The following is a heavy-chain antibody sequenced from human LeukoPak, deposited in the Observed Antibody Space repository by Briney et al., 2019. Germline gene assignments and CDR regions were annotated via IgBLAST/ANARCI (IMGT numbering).Heavy chain of an antibody. CDR1: GGTFSSYA. V-gene: IGHV1-69*04. Sequence: SVKVSCKASGGTFSSYAISWVRQAPGQGLEWMGRIIPILGIANYAQKFQGRATITADKSTSTAYMELSSLRSEDTAVYYCAKLSGGRYCSGGSCYFDYWGQGTLVTVSS. D-gene: IGHD2-15*01. CDR3: AKLSGGRYCSGGSCYFDY. J-gene: IGHJ4*02. CDR2: IIPILGIA.